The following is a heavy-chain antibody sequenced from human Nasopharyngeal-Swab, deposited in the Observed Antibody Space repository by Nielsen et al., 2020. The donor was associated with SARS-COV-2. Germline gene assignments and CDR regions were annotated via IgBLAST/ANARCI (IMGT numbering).Heavy chain of an antibody. J-gene: IGHJ6*03. CDR3: ARATIVATIFGYYYYYMDV. CDR1: GFTFSSYW. Sequence: GESLKISCAASGFTFSSYWMSWVRQAPRKGLEWVANIKQDGSEKYYVDSVKGRFTISRDNAKNSLYLQMNSLRAEDTAVYYCARATIVATIFGYYYYYMDVWGKGTTVTVSS. CDR2: IKQDGSEK. V-gene: IGHV3-7*01. D-gene: IGHD5-12*01.